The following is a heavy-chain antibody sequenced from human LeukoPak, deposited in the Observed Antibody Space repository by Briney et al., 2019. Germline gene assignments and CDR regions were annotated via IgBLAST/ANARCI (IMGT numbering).Heavy chain of an antibody. V-gene: IGHV3-23*01. CDR3: AKNFSMMVF. Sequence: GGSLRLSCAASGFVFSENDMNWVRQAPGKGLEWVSGIRGYDGYTDYADSVKGRFTISRDNSRDTLFLEMNNLRIEDTAIYYCAKNFSMMVFWGPGTQVTVSS. J-gene: IGHJ4*02. D-gene: IGHD3/OR15-3a*01. CDR1: GFVFSEND. CDR2: IRGYDGYT.